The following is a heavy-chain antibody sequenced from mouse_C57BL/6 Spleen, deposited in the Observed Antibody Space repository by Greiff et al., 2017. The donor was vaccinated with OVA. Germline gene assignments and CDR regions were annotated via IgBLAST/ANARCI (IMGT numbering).Heavy chain of an antibody. CDR3: ARSTFDY. V-gene: IGHV7-3*01. Sequence: EVQVVESGGGLVQPGGSLSLSCAASGFTFTDYYTSWVRQPPGKALEWLGFIRNKANGYTTEYSASVKGRFTISRDNSQSILYLQMNALRAEDSATYYCARSTFDYWGQGTTLTVSS. D-gene: IGHD4-1*02. CDR1: GFTFTDYY. J-gene: IGHJ2*01. CDR2: IRNKANGYTT.